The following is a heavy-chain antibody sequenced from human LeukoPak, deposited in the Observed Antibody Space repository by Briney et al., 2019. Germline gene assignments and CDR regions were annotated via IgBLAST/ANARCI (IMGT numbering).Heavy chain of an antibody. CDR3: AKPYEGSIGRYFDY. CDR1: GFTFSTYA. CDR2: ISGSGGNT. J-gene: IGHJ4*02. V-gene: IGHV3-23*01. Sequence: GGSLRLSCAASGFTFSTYAMSWVRQALGKGLEWVSSISGSGGNTYYADSVKGRFTMSRENSKNTLYVQMNSLRAEDTAVYYYAKPYEGSIGRYFDYWGQGTLVSVSS. D-gene: IGHD3-10*01.